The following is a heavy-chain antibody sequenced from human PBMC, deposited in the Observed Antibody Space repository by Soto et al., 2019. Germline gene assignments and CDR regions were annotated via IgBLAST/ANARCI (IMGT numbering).Heavy chain of an antibody. CDR3: ARAGGLEVVVPAAIYYYYGMDV. Sequence: SVQVSCKASGSTFTSYGISWVRQAPGQGLEWMGWISAYNGNTNYAQKLQGRVTMTTDTSTSTACMELRSLRSDDTAVYYCARAGGLEVVVPAAIYYYYGMDVWGQGTTVTVSS. D-gene: IGHD2-2*01. CDR1: GSTFTSYG. CDR2: ISAYNGNT. J-gene: IGHJ6*02. V-gene: IGHV1-18*04.